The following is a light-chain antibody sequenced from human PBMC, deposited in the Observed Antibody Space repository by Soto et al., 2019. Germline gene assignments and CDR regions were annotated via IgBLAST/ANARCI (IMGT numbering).Light chain of an antibody. Sequence: QSVLTQPPSASGTPGQRVTISCSGSSSNIGSNYVYWYQQLPGTAPKLIIYRNNQRPSGVPDRFSGSKSGTSASLAISGLRSEFWADYYCVAWHDSLSYVFGTGTKLAVL. CDR2: RNN. CDR1: SSNIGSNY. V-gene: IGLV1-47*01. CDR3: VAWHDSLSYV. J-gene: IGLJ1*01.